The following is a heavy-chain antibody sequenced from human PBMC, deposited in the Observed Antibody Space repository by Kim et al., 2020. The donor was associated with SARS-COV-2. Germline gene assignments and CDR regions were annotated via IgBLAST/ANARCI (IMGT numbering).Heavy chain of an antibody. CDR2: ISWNSGSI. Sequence: GGSLRLSCAASGFTFDDYAMHWVRQAPGKGLEWVSGISWNSGSIGYADSVKGRFTISRDNAKNSLYLQMNSLRAEDTALYYCAKDIGAGGDGMDVWGQGTTVTVSS. D-gene: IGHD1-26*01. J-gene: IGHJ6*02. V-gene: IGHV3-9*01. CDR1: GFTFDDYA. CDR3: AKDIGAGGDGMDV.